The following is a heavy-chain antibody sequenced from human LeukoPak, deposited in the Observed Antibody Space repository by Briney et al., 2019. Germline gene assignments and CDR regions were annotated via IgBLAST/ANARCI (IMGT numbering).Heavy chain of an antibody. Sequence: PGGSLRLSCAASGFTFSSYSMNWVRQAPGKGLEWVSSISSSSSYIYYADSVKGRFTISRDNAKNLLYLQMNSLRAEDTAVYYCARERGSPAAVAGTFLVYWGQGTLVTVSS. CDR2: ISSSSSYI. CDR3: ARERGSPAAVAGTFLVY. V-gene: IGHV3-21*01. D-gene: IGHD6-19*01. CDR1: GFTFSSYS. J-gene: IGHJ4*02.